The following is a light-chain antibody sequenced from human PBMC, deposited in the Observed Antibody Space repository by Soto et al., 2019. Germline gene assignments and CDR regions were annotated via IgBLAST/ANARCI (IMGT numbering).Light chain of an antibody. CDR2: AGS. CDR1: QSISSY. J-gene: IGKJ2*01. Sequence: DIQMTQSPSSLSASVGDRVTITCRASQSISSYLHWYQQKPGKAPKLLIYAGSSLQSGVPSRFSGSGSGTDFTLTISSLQPEDFASYYCQQSYSNPYTFGQGTKLEIK. CDR3: QQSYSNPYT. V-gene: IGKV1-39*01.